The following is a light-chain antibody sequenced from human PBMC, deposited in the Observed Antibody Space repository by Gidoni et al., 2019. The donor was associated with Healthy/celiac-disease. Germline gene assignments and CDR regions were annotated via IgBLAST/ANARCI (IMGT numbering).Light chain of an antibody. Sequence: EIVLTQSPATLSLSPGERATLSCRASQSVSSYLAWYQQKPGQAPRHLIYDASNRATGIPARFSVSGSGTDFTLTISSLEPEDFAVYYCQQRSNWPTFGGGTKVEIK. CDR2: DAS. J-gene: IGKJ4*01. CDR3: QQRSNWPT. CDR1: QSVSSY. V-gene: IGKV3-11*01.